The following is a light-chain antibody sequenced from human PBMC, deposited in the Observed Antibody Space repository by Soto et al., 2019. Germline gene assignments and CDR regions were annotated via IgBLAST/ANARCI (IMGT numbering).Light chain of an antibody. CDR3: QSYDSSLSGSGV. Sequence: QSVLTQPPSVSGAPGQRVTISCTRSSSNIGAGYDVHWYQQLPGTAPKLLIYGNSNRPSGVPVRFSGSKSGTSASLAITGLQAEDEADYYCQSYDSSLSGSGVFGGGTKLTVL. J-gene: IGLJ2*01. CDR1: SSNIGAGYD. V-gene: IGLV1-40*01. CDR2: GNS.